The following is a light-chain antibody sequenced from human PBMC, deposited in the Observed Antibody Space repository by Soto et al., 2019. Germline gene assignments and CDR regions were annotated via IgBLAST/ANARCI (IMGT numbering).Light chain of an antibody. Sequence: QSALTQPASVSGSPGQSITISCTGTNSDVGNYNLVSWYQQHPGKAPKLMIYEVTKRPSGVPDRFSGSKSGNTASLTVSGLQTEDEADYYCSSYAGTAYVFGTGTKVTVL. CDR1: NSDVGNYNL. V-gene: IGLV2-14*02. CDR2: EVT. J-gene: IGLJ1*01. CDR3: SSYAGTAYV.